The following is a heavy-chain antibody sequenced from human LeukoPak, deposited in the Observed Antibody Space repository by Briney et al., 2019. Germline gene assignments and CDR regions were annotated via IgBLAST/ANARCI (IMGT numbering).Heavy chain of an antibody. V-gene: IGHV4-34*01. CDR3: ARGYSGYAPEYFQH. Sequence: PSETLSLTCAVYGGSFSGYYWSWIRQPPGKGLEWIGEINHSGSTNYNPSLKSRVTISVDTSKNQFSLKLSSVTAADTAVYYCARGYSGYAPEYFQHWGQGTLVTVSS. J-gene: IGHJ1*01. CDR1: GGSFSGYY. D-gene: IGHD5-12*01. CDR2: INHSGST.